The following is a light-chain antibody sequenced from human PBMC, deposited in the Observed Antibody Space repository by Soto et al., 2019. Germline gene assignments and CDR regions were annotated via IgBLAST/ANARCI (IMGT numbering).Light chain of an antibody. CDR1: QSVSSY. CDR3: QQRSNWPPGT. Sequence: EIVLTQSPATLSLSPGERATLSCRASQSVSSYLAWYQQKPGQAPRLLIYDASNRATGIPARFSGSGSGTDFTLTISSLEPEYFAVYYCQQRSNWPPGTFGPGTKVDIK. J-gene: IGKJ3*01. CDR2: DAS. V-gene: IGKV3-11*01.